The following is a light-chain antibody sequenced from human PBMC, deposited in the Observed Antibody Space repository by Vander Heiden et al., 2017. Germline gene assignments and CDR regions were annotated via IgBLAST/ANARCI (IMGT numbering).Light chain of an antibody. J-gene: IGKJ2*01. V-gene: IGKV3-15*01. Sequence: IVMTQSPATLSVSPGESATLSCRASQSVSSNLAWSQQKPGQAPRLLIYGASTRASGIPDRFSGSGSGTEFTLTISSLQSVDVAIYFCQQYNSSPPSFGRGSKVEIK. CDR3: QQYNSSPPS. CDR1: QSVSSN. CDR2: GAS.